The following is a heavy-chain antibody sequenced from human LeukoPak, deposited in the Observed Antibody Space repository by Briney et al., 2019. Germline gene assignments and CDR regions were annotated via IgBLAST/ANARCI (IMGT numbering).Heavy chain of an antibody. CDR1: GFALSAYW. V-gene: IGHV3-7*01. D-gene: IGHD2-21*02. Sequence: GGSLRLSCAASGFALSAYWMNWVRQAPGKGLQWLANIKQDGTAQHYVDSVKGRFTISRDNAKNSLFLQMNSLRAEDTALYYCARDYTATGAMDVWGQGTTVTVS. J-gene: IGHJ6*02. CDR3: ARDYTATGAMDV. CDR2: IKQDGTAQ.